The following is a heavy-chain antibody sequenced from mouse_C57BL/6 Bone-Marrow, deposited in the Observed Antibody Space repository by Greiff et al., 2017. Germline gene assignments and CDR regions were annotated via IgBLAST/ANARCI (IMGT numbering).Heavy chain of an antibody. CDR3: TSSPSYFDY. J-gene: IGHJ2*01. Sequence: EVQLMESGAELVRPGASVKLSCTASGFNIKDDYMHWVKQRPEQGLEWIGWIDPENGDTEYASKFQGKATITADTSSNTAYLQLSSLTSEDTAVYYCTSSPSYFDYWGQGTTLTVSA. CDR2: IDPENGDT. D-gene: IGHD1-1*01. V-gene: IGHV14-4*01. CDR1: GFNIKDDY.